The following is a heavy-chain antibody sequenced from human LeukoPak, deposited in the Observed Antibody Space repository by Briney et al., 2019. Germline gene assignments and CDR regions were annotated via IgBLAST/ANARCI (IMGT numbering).Heavy chain of an antibody. CDR3: ARHEDSSGWPYYYYGMDV. D-gene: IGHD6-19*01. V-gene: IGHV4-59*08. Sequence: SETLSLTCTVSGGSISSYYWSWIRQPPGKGLEWIGYIYYSGGTNYNPSLKSRVTISVDTSKNQFSLKLSSVTAADTAVYYCARHEDSSGWPYYYYGMDVWGQGTTVTVSS. CDR1: GGSISSYY. J-gene: IGHJ6*02. CDR2: IYYSGGT.